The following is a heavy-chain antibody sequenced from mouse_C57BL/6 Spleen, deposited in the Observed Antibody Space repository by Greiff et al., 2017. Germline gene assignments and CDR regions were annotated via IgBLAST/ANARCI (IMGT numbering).Heavy chain of an antibody. CDR3: ARAKTTVVANNAMDY. D-gene: IGHD1-1*01. Sequence: VKLVESGPELVKPGASVKISCKASGYAFSSSWMNWVKQRPGKGLEWIGRIYPGDGDTNYNGKFKGKATLTADKSSSTAYMQLSSLTSEDSAVYFCARAKTTVVANNAMDYWGQGTSVTVSS. J-gene: IGHJ4*01. V-gene: IGHV1-82*01. CDR2: IYPGDGDT. CDR1: GYAFSSSW.